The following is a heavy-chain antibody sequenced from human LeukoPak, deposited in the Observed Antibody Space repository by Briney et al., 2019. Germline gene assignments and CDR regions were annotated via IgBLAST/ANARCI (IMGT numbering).Heavy chain of an antibody. J-gene: IGHJ3*02. D-gene: IGHD3-22*01. CDR1: IFTFRSYA. V-gene: IGHV3-30*04. Sequence: QPGRSLSLSCTACIFTFRSYAMHWVRQSPGKALEGVAVISYDGSNKYYADSVKGLLTIYRDNSKTTLYLQMTSLRAEDKGVYYCARPSDSNGTIHSDDAFVIWGQGTMVTVSS. CDR3: ARPSDSNGTIHSDDAFVI. CDR2: ISYDGSNK.